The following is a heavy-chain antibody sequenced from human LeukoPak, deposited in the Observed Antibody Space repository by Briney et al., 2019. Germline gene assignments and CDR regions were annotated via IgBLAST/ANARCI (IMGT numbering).Heavy chain of an antibody. Sequence: SQTLSLTCAVSGGSISSGGYYWGWLRQHPGKGLEWRGYIYYSGSTYYNPSLKSRVTISVDTSKNQFSLKLSSVTAADTAVYYCARRSNWGYYYYGMDVWGKGTTVTVSS. CDR3: ARRSNWGYYYYGMDV. J-gene: IGHJ6*04. CDR2: IYYSGST. V-gene: IGHV4-31*11. CDR1: GGSISSGGYY. D-gene: IGHD7-27*01.